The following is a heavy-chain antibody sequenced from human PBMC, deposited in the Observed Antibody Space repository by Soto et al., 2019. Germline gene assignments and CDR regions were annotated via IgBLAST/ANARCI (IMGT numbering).Heavy chain of an antibody. CDR3: ARLGGYYHAFVN. CDR1: GGSIRDYY. CDR2: IYYTGTT. D-gene: IGHD3-22*01. Sequence: ETLSLTCTVSGGSIRDYYWSWIRQPPGKGLEWIDYIYYTGTTTYNPSLKSRLTISEDTSKNQFSLKLRSVTSAETAVYYCARLGGYYHAFVNWGQGTLVTV. J-gene: IGHJ4*02. V-gene: IGHV4-59*08.